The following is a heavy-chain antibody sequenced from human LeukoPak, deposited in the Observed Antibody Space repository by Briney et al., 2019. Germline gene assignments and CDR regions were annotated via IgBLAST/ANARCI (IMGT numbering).Heavy chain of an antibody. V-gene: IGHV3-30*03. CDR1: GFTFSSYG. CDR3: AREYDLRYYGMDV. J-gene: IGHJ6*02. Sequence: GGSLRLSCAASGFTFSSYGMHWVRQAPGKGLEWVAAISHDGTNTHYAESVKGRFTISRDNSKNMLYLQMNSLRSDDTAVYYCAREYDLRYYGMDVWGQGTTVTVSS. D-gene: IGHD3-3*01. CDR2: ISHDGTNT.